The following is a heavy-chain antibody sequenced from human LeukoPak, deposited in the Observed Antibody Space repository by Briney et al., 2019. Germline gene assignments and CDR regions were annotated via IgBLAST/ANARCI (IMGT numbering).Heavy chain of an antibody. V-gene: IGHV1-69*06. CDR1: GGTFSSYA. CDR3: ARDSYDGDYINY. Sequence: VASVKVSCKASGGTFSSYAISWVRQAPGQGLEWMGRIIPIFGAPNYAQKLQGRVTITADKSTSTAYMELSSLRYEDTAVYYCARDSYDGDYINYRGQGTLVTVSS. CDR2: IIPIFGAP. J-gene: IGHJ4*02. D-gene: IGHD4-17*01.